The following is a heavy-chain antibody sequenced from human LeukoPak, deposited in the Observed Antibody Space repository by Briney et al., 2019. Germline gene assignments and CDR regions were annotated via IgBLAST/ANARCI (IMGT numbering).Heavy chain of an antibody. CDR1: GYTFTGYY. J-gene: IGHJ4*02. Sequence: ASVKVSCKASGYTFTGYYMHWVRQATGQGLEWMGWMNPNSGNTGYAQKFQGRVTMTRDTSISTAYMELSRLRSDDTAVYSCARGGYGGYDRGVLGGWGQGTLVTVSS. CDR2: MNPNSGNT. V-gene: IGHV1-2*02. CDR3: ARGGYGGYDRGVLGG. D-gene: IGHD5-12*01.